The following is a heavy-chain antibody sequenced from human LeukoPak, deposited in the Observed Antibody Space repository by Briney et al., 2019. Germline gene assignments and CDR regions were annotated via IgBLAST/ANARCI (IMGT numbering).Heavy chain of an antibody. CDR3: ARDGYYGSGSPGY. CDR2: INPNSGGT. Sequence: ASVKVSCKASGYTFTGYYMHWVRQAPGQGLEWMGWINPNSGGTNYAQKFQGRVTMTRDTSISTAYMELSRLRSDDTAVYYCARDGYYGSGSPGYWGQGTLVTVSS. V-gene: IGHV1-2*02. CDR1: GYTFTGYY. J-gene: IGHJ4*02. D-gene: IGHD3-10*01.